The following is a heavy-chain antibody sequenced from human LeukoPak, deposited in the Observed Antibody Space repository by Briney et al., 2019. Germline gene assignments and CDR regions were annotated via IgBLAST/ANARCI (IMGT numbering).Heavy chain of an antibody. Sequence: GASVKVSCKASEYTFTSYDINWVRQASGQGLEWMGWMNPNSGNTASAQKFQGRVTMTTNTSISTAYMELTGLRSEDTAMYFCARKGLLGSGKPWFDPWGQGTLVTVS. V-gene: IGHV1-8*01. CDR2: MNPNSGNT. D-gene: IGHD2-15*01. J-gene: IGHJ5*02. CDR3: ARKGLLGSGKPWFDP. CDR1: EYTFTSYD.